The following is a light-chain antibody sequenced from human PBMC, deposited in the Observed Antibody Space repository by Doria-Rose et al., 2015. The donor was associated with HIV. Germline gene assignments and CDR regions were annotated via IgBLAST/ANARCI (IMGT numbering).Light chain of an antibody. Sequence: TQSPESLGMSLGERATLNCKPNQSLLYTSKNYLAWYQQKPGQPPKLLIYWASTRQSGVPARFSGSGSGTDCTLTISSLEAEDVAVYYCQQYYDTPSLGHGTTVDIK. V-gene: IGKV4-1*01. CDR2: WAS. CDR1: QSLLYTSKNY. CDR3: QQYYDTPS. J-gene: IGKJ3*01.